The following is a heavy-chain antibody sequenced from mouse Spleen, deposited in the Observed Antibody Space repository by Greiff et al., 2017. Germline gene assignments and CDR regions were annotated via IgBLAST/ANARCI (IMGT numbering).Heavy chain of an antibody. V-gene: IGHV2-4*01. D-gene: IGHD2-2*01. CDR1: GFSLTSYG. CDR3: AKIGDGYAWFAY. J-gene: IGHJ3*01. Sequence: QVQLKESGPGLVQPSQSLSITCTVSGFSLTSYGVHWVRQPPGKGLEWLGVIWSGGSTDYNAAFISRLSISKDNSKSQVFFKMNSLQADDTAIYYCAKIGDGYAWFAYWGQGTLVTVSA. CDR2: IWSGGST.